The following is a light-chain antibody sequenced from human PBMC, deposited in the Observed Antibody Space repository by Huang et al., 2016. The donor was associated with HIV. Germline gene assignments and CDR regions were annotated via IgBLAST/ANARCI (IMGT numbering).Light chain of an antibody. J-gene: IGKJ2*01. CDR2: SAS. Sequence: DIQMTQSPSSLSASIGDRVTITCLASQSISNYVNWYRMKPGKAPELLIYSASLLQSVVPSRFGGSGSGTGFTLTINNLHPEDVATYNCQQVYRAPQYTFGQGTKLEL. CDR3: QQVYRAPQYT. CDR1: QSISNY. V-gene: IGKV1-39*01.